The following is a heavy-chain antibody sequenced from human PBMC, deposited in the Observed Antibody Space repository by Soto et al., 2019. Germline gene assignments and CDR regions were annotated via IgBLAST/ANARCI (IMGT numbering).Heavy chain of an antibody. CDR3: TSMVRGVIIARDYYYGMDV. J-gene: IGHJ6*02. CDR1: GGSMNTYY. Sequence: ASETLSLTCTVSGGSMNTYYLNWIRQPPGKGLEWIGYIYYSGSTYYNPSLKSRVTISVDTSKNQFSLKLSSVTAADTTVYYCTSMVRGVIIARDYYYGMDVWGQGTTVTVSS. D-gene: IGHD3-10*01. V-gene: IGHV4-59*04. CDR2: IYYSGST.